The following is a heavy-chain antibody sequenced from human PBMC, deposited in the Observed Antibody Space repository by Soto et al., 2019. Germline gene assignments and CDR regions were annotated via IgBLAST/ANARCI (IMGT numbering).Heavy chain of an antibody. V-gene: IGHV1-18*01. D-gene: IGHD1-7*01. Sequence: QVQLVQSGAEVKKPGASVKVSCKASGYTFTSHVFNWVRQAPAHGLEWMGWINAYSGDIKYAQKLQGRVTMTTDTSTSTAYMELRSLRSDDAAVYYWASCPGNYNHLDVWGKGTTVTVSS. CDR3: ASCPGNYNHLDV. J-gene: IGHJ6*04. CDR2: INAYSGDI. CDR1: GYTFTSHV.